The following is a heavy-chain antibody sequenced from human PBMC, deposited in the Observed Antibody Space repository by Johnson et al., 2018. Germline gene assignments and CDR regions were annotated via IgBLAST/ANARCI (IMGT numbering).Heavy chain of an antibody. J-gene: IGHJ4*02. Sequence: EVQLVQSGAEVKKPGESXKISCEGSGYRFSNYWIGWVRQLLGKGLELMGIIYPSDSDTRYSPSFQVQVTISADKSINTSYLQWTSLKASDPAMSYCPRLPSPATVDYWGQGTLVNISS. CDR1: GYRFSNYW. CDR3: PRLPSPATVDY. CDR2: IYPSDSDT. D-gene: IGHD2-2*01. V-gene: IGHV5-51*01.